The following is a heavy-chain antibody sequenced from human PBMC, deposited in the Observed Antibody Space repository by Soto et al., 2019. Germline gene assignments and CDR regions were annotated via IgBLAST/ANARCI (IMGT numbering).Heavy chain of an antibody. V-gene: IGHV3-23*01. J-gene: IGHJ4*02. CDR2: FSATSENT. D-gene: IGHD6-19*01. Sequence: EVQLLESGGGLVQPGGSLRLSCVGSGFFFSSYTMTWVRQAPGKGLEWVSSFSATSENTYYADSVRGRFTISRANSNNTHFLQMNSLTAEDTAMYYSAKARDQQWVRLPFDYWGQGILVIVSS. CDR1: GFFFSSYT. CDR3: AKARDQQWVRLPFDY.